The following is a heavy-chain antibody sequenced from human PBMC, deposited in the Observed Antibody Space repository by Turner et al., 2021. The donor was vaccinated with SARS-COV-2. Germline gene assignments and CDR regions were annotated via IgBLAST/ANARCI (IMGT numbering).Heavy chain of an antibody. CDR2: IYSGGST. V-gene: IGHV3-53*01. CDR3: ARQLTTVTTWFDP. Sequence: EVQLVESGGGLIQPGGALRLSCAASGVTVSSNYMSWVRQAPGKGLEWVSVIYSGGSTYYADSVKGRFTISRDNSKNTLYLQMNSLRAEDTAVYYCARQLTTVTTWFDPWGQGTLVTVSS. J-gene: IGHJ5*02. D-gene: IGHD4-17*01. CDR1: GVTVSSNY.